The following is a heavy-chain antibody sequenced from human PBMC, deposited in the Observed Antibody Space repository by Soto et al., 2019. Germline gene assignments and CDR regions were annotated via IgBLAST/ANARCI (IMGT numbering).Heavy chain of an antibody. CDR1: GFTFGDYA. Sequence: GGSLRLSCTASGFTFGDYAMSWLRQAPGKGLEWVGFIRSKAYGGTTEYAASVKGRFTISRDDSKSIAYLQMNSLKTEDTAVHYCTRDKTYDFWSGSLTDVWGQGTTVTVSS. CDR3: TRDKTYDFWSGSLTDV. V-gene: IGHV3-49*03. J-gene: IGHJ6*02. CDR2: IRSKAYGGTT. D-gene: IGHD3-3*01.